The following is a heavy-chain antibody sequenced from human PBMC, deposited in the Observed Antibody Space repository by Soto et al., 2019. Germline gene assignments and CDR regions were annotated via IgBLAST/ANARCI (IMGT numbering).Heavy chain of an antibody. J-gene: IGHJ6*02. CDR2: IYTSGST. CDR1: GGSISGYD. CDR3: AREITIFGVDSMDV. Sequence: PAETLSLTCTVSGGSISGYDWSWIRQPAGKGLEWIGRIYTSGSTNYNPSLKSRDTMSVDTCKNQFSLELSSATAADTAVYYCAREITIFGVDSMDVWGQGTTVTVSS. V-gene: IGHV4-4*07. D-gene: IGHD3-3*01.